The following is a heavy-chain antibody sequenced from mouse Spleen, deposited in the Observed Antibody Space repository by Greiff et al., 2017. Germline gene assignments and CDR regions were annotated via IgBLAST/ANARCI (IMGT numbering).Heavy chain of an antibody. Sequence: QVQLQQSGPGLVQPSQSLSITCTVSGFSLTSYGVHWVRQSPGKGLEWLGVIWRGGSTDYNAAFMSRLSITKDNSKSQVFLKMNSLQTDDTAMYYCAKVYSNYGAMDYWGQGTSVTVSS. CDR3: AKVYSNYGAMDY. J-gene: IGHJ4*01. CDR1: GFSLTSYG. CDR2: IWRGGST. V-gene: IGHV2-5*01. D-gene: IGHD2-5*01.